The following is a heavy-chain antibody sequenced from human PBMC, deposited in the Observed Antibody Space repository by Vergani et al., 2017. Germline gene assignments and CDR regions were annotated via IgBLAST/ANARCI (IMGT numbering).Heavy chain of an antibody. V-gene: IGHV4-38-2*02. CDR1: GYSISSGYY. D-gene: IGHD6-19*01. J-gene: IGHJ4*02. CDR3: AGNSSGXLHY. CDR2: IYHSGST. Sequence: QVQLQESGPGLVKPSETLSLTCTVSGYSISSGYYWGWIRQPPGKGLEWIGSIYHSGSTYYNPYLKRRVTISVDTSKNQFALKLRAVTAADTAVYYWAGNSSGXLHYWGQGRLVTVSS.